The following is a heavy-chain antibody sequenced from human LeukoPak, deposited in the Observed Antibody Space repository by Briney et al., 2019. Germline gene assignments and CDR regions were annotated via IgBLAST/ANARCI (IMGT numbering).Heavy chain of an antibody. D-gene: IGHD2-15*01. CDR2: INRSVGT. CDR1: VEPFSRHY. J-gene: IGHJ4*02. CDR3: AEADSSQIPDH. V-gene: IGHV4-34*01. Sequence: SDTLTLTCTVYVEPFSRHYWSWIRHPPGKGREGIGEINRSVGTVYNTSLKSRVTISADTSKKQFSLKLSSVTAADTAVYYCAEADSSQIPDHWGQGTLVTVSS.